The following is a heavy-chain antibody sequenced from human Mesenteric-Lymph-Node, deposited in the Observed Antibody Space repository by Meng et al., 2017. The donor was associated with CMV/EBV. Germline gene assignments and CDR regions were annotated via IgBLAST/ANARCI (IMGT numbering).Heavy chain of an antibody. D-gene: IGHD3-3*01. Sequence: SLKISCAASGFTFDDYAMHWVRQAPGKGLEWVSGISWNSGSIGYADSVKGRFTISRDNAKNTLYLQMNSLRAEDTAVYYCARELGGGDYDFWSGYYTLYYYYGMDVWGQGTTVTVSS. J-gene: IGHJ6*02. CDR2: ISWNSGSI. CDR1: GFTFDDYA. CDR3: ARELGGGDYDFWSGYYTLYYYYGMDV. V-gene: IGHV3-9*01.